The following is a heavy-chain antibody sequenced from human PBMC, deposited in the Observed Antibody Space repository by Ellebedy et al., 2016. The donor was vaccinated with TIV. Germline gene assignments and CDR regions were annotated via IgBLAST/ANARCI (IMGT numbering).Heavy chain of an antibody. CDR2: IRSTGSDK. D-gene: IGHD2-15*01. CDR3: SRGWSTPDS. J-gene: IGHJ4*02. CDR1: GFTFSNYN. V-gene: IGHV3-21*06. Sequence: GESLKISCVASGFTFSNYNMNWVRQSPGKGLEWVSSIRSTGSDKYYAESVKGRFTISRDNAQVTMFLQMKSLRAEDTAVYFCSRGWSTPDSWGQGTLVIVSS.